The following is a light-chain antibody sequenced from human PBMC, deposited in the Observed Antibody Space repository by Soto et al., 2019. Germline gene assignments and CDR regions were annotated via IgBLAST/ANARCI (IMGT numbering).Light chain of an antibody. J-gene: IGKJ4*01. V-gene: IGKV1-39*01. Sequence: DIQMTQSPSSLSASVGDGVTITCRASQTISIYLNWYQQKPGKAPKLLIYAASSLQSGVPSRFSGSGSGTDFALTISSLQPEDFATYYCQQTYSTPRTFGGGTRVEIK. CDR3: QQTYSTPRT. CDR1: QTISIY. CDR2: AAS.